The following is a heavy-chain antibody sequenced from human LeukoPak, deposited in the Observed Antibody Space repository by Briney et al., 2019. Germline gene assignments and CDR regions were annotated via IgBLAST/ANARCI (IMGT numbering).Heavy chain of an antibody. V-gene: IGHV4-59*08. D-gene: IGHD1-26*01. CDR2: IYYSGST. J-gene: IGHJ6*02. Sequence: SETLSLTCTVSGGSITSYYWSWIRQLPGKGLEWIGYIYYSGSTNYNPSLKSRVTISVDTSKNQFSLKLSSVTAADTAVYYCARYTRGRNGMDVWGQGTTVTVSS. CDR1: GGSITSYY. CDR3: ARYTRGRNGMDV.